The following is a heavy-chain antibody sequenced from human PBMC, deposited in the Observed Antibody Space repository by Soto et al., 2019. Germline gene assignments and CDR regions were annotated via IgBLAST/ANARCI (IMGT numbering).Heavy chain of an antibody. D-gene: IGHD3-16*02. CDR1: GGSISSYY. CDR2: IYYSGST. Sequence: SETLSLTCTVSGGSISSYYWSWIRQPPGKGLEWIGYIYYSGSTNYNPSLKSRVTISVDTSKNQFSLKLSSVTAADTAVYYCARSLMITFGGVIDGIDYWGQGTLVTVSS. V-gene: IGHV4-59*01. CDR3: ARSLMITFGGVIDGIDY. J-gene: IGHJ4*02.